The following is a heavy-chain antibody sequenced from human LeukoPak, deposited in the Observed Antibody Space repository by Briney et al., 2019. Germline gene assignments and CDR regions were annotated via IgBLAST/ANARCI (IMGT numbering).Heavy chain of an antibody. CDR2: IYYSGST. CDR3: ARHGGYYYDSSGHYPQFDY. CDR1: GGSISSSSYY. V-gene: IGHV4-39*01. Sequence: SETLSLTCTVSGGSISSSSYYWGWIRQPPGKGLEWIGSIYYSGSTYYNPSLKSRVTISVDTSKNQFSLKLSSVTAADTAVYYCARHGGYYYDSSGHYPQFDYWGQGTLVTVSS. D-gene: IGHD3-22*01. J-gene: IGHJ4*02.